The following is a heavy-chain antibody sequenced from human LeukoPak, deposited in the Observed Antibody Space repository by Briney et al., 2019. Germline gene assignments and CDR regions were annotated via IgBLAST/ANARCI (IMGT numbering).Heavy chain of an antibody. CDR3: VVTFGELLYFDY. CDR1: GYTFTSYY. D-gene: IGHD3-10*01. J-gene: IGHJ4*02. Sequence: GASVKVSCKASGYTFTSYYMHWVRQAPGQGLEWMGIINPSGGSTSYAQKFQGRVTVTRDTSTSTVYMELSSLRSEDTAVYYCVVTFGELLYFDYWGQGTLVTVSS. V-gene: IGHV1-46*01. CDR2: INPSGGST.